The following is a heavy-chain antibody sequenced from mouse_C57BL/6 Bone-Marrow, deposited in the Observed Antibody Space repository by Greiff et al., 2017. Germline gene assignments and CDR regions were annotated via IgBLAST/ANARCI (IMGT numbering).Heavy chain of an antibody. CDR3: ARSSSLWAWFAY. V-gene: IGHV1-63*01. D-gene: IGHD1-1*02. J-gene: IGHJ3*01. CDR2: IYPGGGYT. CDR1: GYTFTNYW. Sequence: QVQLQQSGAELVRPGTSVKMSCKASGYTFTNYWIGWAKQRPGHGLEWIGDIYPGGGYTNYNEKFKGKATMTADKSSSTAYRQFSSLTSEDSAIYYCARSSSLWAWFAYWGQGTLVTVSA.